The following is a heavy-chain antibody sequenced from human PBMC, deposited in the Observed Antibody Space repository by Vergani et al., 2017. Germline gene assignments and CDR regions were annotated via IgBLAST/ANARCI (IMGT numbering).Heavy chain of an antibody. J-gene: IGHJ3*02. CDR3: AGDSDYDSSGYIGAFDI. D-gene: IGHD3-22*01. Sequence: QVQLMQSGAEVKKPGSSVKVSCKASGGTFSSYAISWVRQAPGQGLEWMGGIIPIFGTANYAQKFQGRVTITADESTSTAYMELSSLRSEDTAVYYCAGDSDYDSSGYIGAFDIWGQGTMVTVSS. V-gene: IGHV1-69*01. CDR1: GGTFSSYA. CDR2: IIPIFGTA.